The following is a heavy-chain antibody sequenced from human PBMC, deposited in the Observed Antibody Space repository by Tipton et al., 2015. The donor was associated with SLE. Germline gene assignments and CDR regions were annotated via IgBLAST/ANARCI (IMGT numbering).Heavy chain of an antibody. V-gene: IGHV1-2*06. CDR2: IDPSFPGT. CDR1: GYSFNAYY. Sequence: QVQLVQSGAEVKKPGASVKVSCKASGYSFNAYYVHWVRQAPGQGLEYMGRIDPSFPGTKYAQNFQGRVTMTRDTSISTAYMELSGLTSDDTAVYFCARRLATADDGFDVWGQGTTVTVSS. CDR3: ARRLATADDGFDV. D-gene: IGHD6-13*01. J-gene: IGHJ6*02.